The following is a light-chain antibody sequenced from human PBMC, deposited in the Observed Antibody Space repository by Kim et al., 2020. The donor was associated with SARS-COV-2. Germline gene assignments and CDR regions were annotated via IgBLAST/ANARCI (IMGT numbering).Light chain of an antibody. CDR1: QSISYW. CDR2: KAS. J-gene: IGKJ2*01. CDR3: QQYNSYAYT. Sequence: SASVRDKVTITCRVSQSISYWLASYQQKPGKAPKLLISKASSLESGVPSRFSGRGTGTEFTLTISSLQPDYFATYYCQQYNSYAYTFGQETKLEI. V-gene: IGKV1-5*03.